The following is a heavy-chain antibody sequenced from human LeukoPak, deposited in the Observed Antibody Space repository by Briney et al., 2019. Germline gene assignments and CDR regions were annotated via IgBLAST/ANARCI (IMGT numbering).Heavy chain of an antibody. J-gene: IGHJ4*02. Sequence: PSQTLSLTCTVSGGSISSGGYYWSWIRQHSGKGLEWIGYIYYSGSTYYNPSLKSRVTISVDTSKNQFSLKLSSVTAADTAVYYCARAGRGYSGYDYGGGRGFDYWGQGTLVTVS. CDR1: GGSISSGGYY. V-gene: IGHV4-31*03. CDR2: IYYSGST. CDR3: ARAGRGYSGYDYGGGRGFDY. D-gene: IGHD5-12*01.